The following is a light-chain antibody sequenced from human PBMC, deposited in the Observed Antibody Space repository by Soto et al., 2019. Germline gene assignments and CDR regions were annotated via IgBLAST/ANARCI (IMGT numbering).Light chain of an antibody. CDR1: QSVLYSSNNKNY. Sequence: DIVMTQSPDSLAVSLGERATINCKSSQSVLYSSNNKNYLAWYQQRPGQPPKLLIYWASTRESGVPDRFSGSGSGTDFTLTINSLQAEDVAFYYCQHYYNTPRTFGQGTKVEIK. J-gene: IGKJ1*01. CDR2: WAS. V-gene: IGKV4-1*01. CDR3: QHYYNTPRT.